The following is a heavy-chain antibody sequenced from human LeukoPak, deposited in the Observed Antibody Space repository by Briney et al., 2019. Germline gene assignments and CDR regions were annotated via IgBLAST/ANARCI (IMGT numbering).Heavy chain of an antibody. J-gene: IGHJ5*02. CDR1: GGSISSYY. D-gene: IGHD2-2*01. CDR3: ARSVGYCSSASCYVNWFDP. V-gene: IGHV4-4*07. CDR2: IYASGGT. Sequence: SETLSLTCTVSGGSISSYYWSWIRQPAGKGLEWIGRIYASGGTNYNPSLKSRLTISVDKSKNQFSLRLSSVTAADTAVYYCARSVGYCSSASCYVNWFDPWGQGTLVTVSS.